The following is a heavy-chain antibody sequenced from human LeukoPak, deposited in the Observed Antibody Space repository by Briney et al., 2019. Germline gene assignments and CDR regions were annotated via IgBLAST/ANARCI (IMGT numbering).Heavy chain of an antibody. D-gene: IGHD6-6*01. CDR1: GFTFSIYA. Sequence: GGSLRLSCAASGFTFSIYAMSWVRQAPGKGLEWVSALSSSGGSTYYADSVKGRFTISRDNSKNTLYLQMNSLRAEDTAVYYCARDQGDLYSSSYNDYWGQGTLVAVSS. CDR2: LSSSGGST. CDR3: ARDQGDLYSSSYNDY. J-gene: IGHJ4*02. V-gene: IGHV3-23*01.